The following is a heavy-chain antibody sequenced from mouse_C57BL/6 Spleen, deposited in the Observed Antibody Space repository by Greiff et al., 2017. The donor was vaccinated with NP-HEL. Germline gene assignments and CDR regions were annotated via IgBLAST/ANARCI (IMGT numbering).Heavy chain of an antibody. J-gene: IGHJ4*01. V-gene: IGHV1-82*01. Sequence: LVESGPELVKPGASVKISCTASGYAFSSSWMNWVKQRPGKGLEWIGRIYPGDGDTNYNGKFKGKATLTADKSSSTAYMQLSSLTSEDSAVYFCARSTVVAGRYAMDYWGQGTSVTVSS. CDR3: ARSTVVAGRYAMDY. CDR2: IYPGDGDT. D-gene: IGHD1-1*01. CDR1: GYAFSSSW.